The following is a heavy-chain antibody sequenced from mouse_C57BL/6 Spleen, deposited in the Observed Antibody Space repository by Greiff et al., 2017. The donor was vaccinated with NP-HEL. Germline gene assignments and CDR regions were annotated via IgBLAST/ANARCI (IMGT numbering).Heavy chain of an antibody. D-gene: IGHD2-1*01. CDR2: IRSKSNNYAT. CDR3: VGEIYSYFDY. J-gene: IGHJ2*01. Sequence: EVQGVESGGGLVQPKGSLKLSCAASGFSFNTYAMNWVRQAPGKGLEWVARIRSKSNNYATYYADSVKDRFTISRDDSESMLYLQMNNLKTEDTAMYYCVGEIYSYFDYWGQGTTLTVSS. V-gene: IGHV10-1*01. CDR1: GFSFNTYA.